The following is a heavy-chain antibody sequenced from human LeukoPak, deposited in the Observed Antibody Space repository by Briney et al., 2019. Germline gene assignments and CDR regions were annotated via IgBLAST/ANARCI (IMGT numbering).Heavy chain of an antibody. CDR2: ITNSGTST. CDR3: ANNWNLDC. D-gene: IGHD1-1*01. Sequence: PGGSLRLSCAASGFTFSSYAMSWVRQAPGKGLEWVSVITNSGTSTYYVDSVKGRFTISRDNSKNTLYLQMNSLRAEDTVVYYCANNWNLDCWGQGALVTVSS. J-gene: IGHJ4*02. V-gene: IGHV3-23*01. CDR1: GFTFSSYA.